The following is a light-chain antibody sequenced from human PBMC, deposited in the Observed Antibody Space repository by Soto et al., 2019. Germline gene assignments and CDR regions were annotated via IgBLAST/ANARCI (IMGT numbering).Light chain of an antibody. CDR1: QSISSY. CDR2: AAS. J-gene: IGKJ1*01. CDR3: QQSYSTPPWT. Sequence: DIQITQSPSSLSASVGDRVTITCRASQSISSYLNWYQQKPGKAPKLLIYAASSLQSVVPSRFSGSGSGTDFNLTISSLQPEDFATYYCQQSYSTPPWTFGQGTKVEIK. V-gene: IGKV1-39*01.